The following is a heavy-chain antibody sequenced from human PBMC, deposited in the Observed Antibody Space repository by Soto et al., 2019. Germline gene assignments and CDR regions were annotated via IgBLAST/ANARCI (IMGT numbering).Heavy chain of an antibody. D-gene: IGHD2-2*01. V-gene: IGHV3-30-3*01. CDR3: ASGSCSTTSCFYGMDV. CDR2: ISYDGSNK. Sequence: QVQLVESGGGVVQPGRSLRLSCAGSGFTFSRNVMHWVRQAPGKGLEWVAFISYDGSNKYYADSVKGRFTISRDNSKNTLYLQMNSLRPEDTSVYYCASGSCSTTSCFYGMDVWGQGTTVTVSS. CDR1: GFTFSRNV. J-gene: IGHJ6*02.